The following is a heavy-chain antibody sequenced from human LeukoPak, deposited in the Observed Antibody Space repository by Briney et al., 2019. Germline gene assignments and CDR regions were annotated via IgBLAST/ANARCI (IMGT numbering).Heavy chain of an antibody. CDR2: INRISNII. CDR3: ARDRDYAFDY. Sequence: GGSLRLSCAASGFTFSGYSMNWVGQAAGKGREWVSYINRISNIIDYADSVEGRFTISTDNAKNSLYLQMNSLRDEDTAVYYCARDRDYAFDYWGQGTLVTVSS. D-gene: IGHD4-17*01. J-gene: IGHJ4*02. CDR1: GFTFSGYS. V-gene: IGHV3-48*02.